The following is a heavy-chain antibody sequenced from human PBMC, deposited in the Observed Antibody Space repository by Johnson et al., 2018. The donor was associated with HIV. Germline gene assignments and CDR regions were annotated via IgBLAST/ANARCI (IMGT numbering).Heavy chain of an antibody. J-gene: IGHJ3*02. V-gene: IGHV3-20*04. CDR3: ATWIQLWPDAFDI. CDR2: INWNGGST. Sequence: VQLVESGGGVVRPGGSLRLSCAASGFTFDDYGMSWVRQAPGKGLEWVSGINWNGGSTGYADSVKGRFPISRDNAKNSLYLQMNSVRAEDTALYYWATWIQLWPDAFDIWGQGTMVTVSS. D-gene: IGHD5-18*01. CDR1: GFTFDDYG.